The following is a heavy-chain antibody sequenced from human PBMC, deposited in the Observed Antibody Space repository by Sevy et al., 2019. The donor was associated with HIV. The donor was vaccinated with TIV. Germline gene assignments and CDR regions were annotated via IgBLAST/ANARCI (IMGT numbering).Heavy chain of an antibody. CDR3: EKDGGHYGDYGGAAFDI. Sequence: GGSLRLSCAASGFTFDDYAMHWVRQAPGKGLEWVSGISWNSGSIGYADAVKGQFTISRDNAKNSLYLQMNSLRVEDTALYYCEKDGGHYGDYGGAAFDIWGQGTMVTVSS. CDR2: ISWNSGSI. CDR1: GFTFDDYA. V-gene: IGHV3-9*01. D-gene: IGHD4-17*01. J-gene: IGHJ3*02.